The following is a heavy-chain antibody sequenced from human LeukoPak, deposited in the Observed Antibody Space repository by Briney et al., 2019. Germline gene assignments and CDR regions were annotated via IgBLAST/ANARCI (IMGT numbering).Heavy chain of an antibody. D-gene: IGHD3-22*01. V-gene: IGHV1-46*01. CDR2: INPSGGST. CDR1: GYAFTSYY. Sequence: ASVKVSCKASGYAFTSYYMHWVRQAPGQGLEWMGIINPSGGSTSYAQKFQGRVTMTRDTSTSTVYMGLSSLRSEDTAVYYCARVYYDSSGYYPFDYWGQGTLVTVSS. CDR3: ARVYYDSSGYYPFDY. J-gene: IGHJ4*02.